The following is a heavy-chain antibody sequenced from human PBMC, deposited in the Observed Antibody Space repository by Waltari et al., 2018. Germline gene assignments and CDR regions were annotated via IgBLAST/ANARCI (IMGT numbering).Heavy chain of an antibody. V-gene: IGHV1-69*01. CDR3: ARDDYTTS. CDR2: IIPIFGTA. CDR1: GYTFTSYA. J-gene: IGHJ4*02. D-gene: IGHD4-4*01. Sequence: QVQLVQSGSELKKPGASVKVSCKASGYTFTSYAMNWVRQAPGQGLEWMGGIIPIFGTANYAQKFQGRVTITADESTSTAYMELSSLRSEDTAVYYCARDDYTTSWGQGTLVTVSS.